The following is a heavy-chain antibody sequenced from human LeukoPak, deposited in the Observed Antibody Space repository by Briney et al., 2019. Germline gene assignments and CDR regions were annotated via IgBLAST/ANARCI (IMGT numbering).Heavy chain of an antibody. D-gene: IGHD2-2*01. CDR3: ARDMYCSSTSCYAWFDP. CDR1: GFTLTELS. CDR2: YDPEDGET. V-gene: IGHV1-24*01. Sequence: ASVKVFCKVSGFTLTELSMHWVRQAPGTGLEWMGGYDPEDGETIYAQKFQGRVTMTRDTSISTAYMELSRLRSDDTAVYYCARDMYCSSTSCYAWFDPWGQGTLVTVSS. J-gene: IGHJ5*02.